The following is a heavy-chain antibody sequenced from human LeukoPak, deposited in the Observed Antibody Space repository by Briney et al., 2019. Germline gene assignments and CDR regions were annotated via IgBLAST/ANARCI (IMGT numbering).Heavy chain of an antibody. CDR1: GDSVSSDSAA. CDR2: TYYRSKWYY. Sequence: SQTLSLTCGISGDSVSSDSAAWSWIRQSPSRGLEWLGRTYYRSKWYYDYALSVKGRITINPDTSKNQFSLQLTSVTPEDTAVYYCARDMYGYYYDIWGQGTLVTVSS. CDR3: ARDMYGYYYDI. J-gene: IGHJ4*02. V-gene: IGHV6-1*01. D-gene: IGHD3-22*01.